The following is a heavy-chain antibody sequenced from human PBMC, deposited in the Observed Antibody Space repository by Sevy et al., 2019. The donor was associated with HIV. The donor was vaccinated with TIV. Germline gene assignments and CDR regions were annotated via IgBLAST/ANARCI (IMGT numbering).Heavy chain of an antibody. CDR1: GFTFSAYW. CDR3: ARALAAAASS. J-gene: IGHJ5*02. D-gene: IGHD6-13*01. V-gene: IGHV3-7*01. CDR2: INQGGSEK. Sequence: GGSLRLSCAASGFTFSAYWMHWVRQAPGKGLEWVAKINQGGSEKYDVDSVKGRFTISRDNAKNSLFLQMNSLRAEDTAVYYCARALAAAASSWGQGALVTVSS.